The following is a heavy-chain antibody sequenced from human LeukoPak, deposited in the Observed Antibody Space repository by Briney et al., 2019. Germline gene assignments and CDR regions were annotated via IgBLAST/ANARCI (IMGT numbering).Heavy chain of an antibody. V-gene: IGHV3-66*01. Sequence: GGSLRLSCAASGFSVSNNYMSWVRQAPGKGLEWVSVIYSGGNTYYTDSVKCIFTISRNNSKNTLYLQMNSLRAEDTAVYYCARSGDYGDYLCAFDIWGQGTMVTVSS. CDR2: IYSGGNT. D-gene: IGHD4-17*01. J-gene: IGHJ3*02. CDR3: ARSGDYGDYLCAFDI. CDR1: GFSVSNNY.